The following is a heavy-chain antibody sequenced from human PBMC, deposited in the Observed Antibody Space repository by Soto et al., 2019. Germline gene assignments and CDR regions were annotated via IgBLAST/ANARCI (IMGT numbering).Heavy chain of an antibody. CDR2: ISWDGGST. D-gene: IGHD3-22*01. Sequence: EVQLVESGGVVVQPGGSLRLSCAASGFTFDDYTTHWVRQAPGKGLEWVSLISWDGGSTYYADSVKGRFTISRDNSKNSLYLQMNSLRTEDTALYYCAKDLGFYSSGYYHYYYGMDVWGQGTTVTVSS. V-gene: IGHV3-43*01. J-gene: IGHJ6*02. CDR3: AKDLGFYSSGYYHYYYGMDV. CDR1: GFTFDDYT.